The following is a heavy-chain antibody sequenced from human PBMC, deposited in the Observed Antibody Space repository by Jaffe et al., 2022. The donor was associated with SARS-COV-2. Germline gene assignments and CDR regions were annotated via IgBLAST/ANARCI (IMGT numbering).Heavy chain of an antibody. D-gene: IGHD4-4*01. CDR1: GGSISSGDYY. Sequence: QVQLQESGPGLVKPSQTLSLTCTVSGGSISSGDYYWSWIRQPPGKGLEWIGYIYYSGSTYYNPSLKSRVTISVDTSKNQFSLKLSSVTAADTAVYYCARVRKTVTTGYYGMDVWGQGTTVTVSS. CDR2: IYYSGST. CDR3: ARVRKTVTTGYYGMDV. J-gene: IGHJ6*02. V-gene: IGHV4-30-4*01.